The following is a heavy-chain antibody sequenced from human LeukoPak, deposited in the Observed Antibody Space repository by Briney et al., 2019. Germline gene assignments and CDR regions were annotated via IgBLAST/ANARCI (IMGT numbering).Heavy chain of an antibody. J-gene: IGHJ4*02. CDR2: IYYSGST. Sequence: PSETLSLTCTVSGGSISSSSYYWSWIRQPPGKGLEWIGYIYYSGSTNYNPSLKSRVTISVDTSKNQFSLKLSSVTAADTAVYYCARDQSGYYDSSGYGEFDYWGQGTLVTVSS. CDR1: GGSISSSSYY. CDR3: ARDQSGYYDSSGYGEFDY. V-gene: IGHV4-61*01. D-gene: IGHD3-22*01.